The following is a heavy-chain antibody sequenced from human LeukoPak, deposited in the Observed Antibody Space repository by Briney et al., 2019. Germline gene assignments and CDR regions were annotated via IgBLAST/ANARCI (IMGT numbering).Heavy chain of an antibody. J-gene: IGHJ3*02. Sequence: PGGSLRLSCAASGFTFDDYAMHWVRQAPGKGLEWVSGISWNSGSIGYADSVKGRFTISRDNAKNSLYLQMNSLRAEDMALYYCAKDSSASYYDSRAGAFDIWGQGTMVTVPS. V-gene: IGHV3-9*03. D-gene: IGHD3-22*01. CDR1: GFTFDDYA. CDR3: AKDSSASYYDSRAGAFDI. CDR2: ISWNSGSI.